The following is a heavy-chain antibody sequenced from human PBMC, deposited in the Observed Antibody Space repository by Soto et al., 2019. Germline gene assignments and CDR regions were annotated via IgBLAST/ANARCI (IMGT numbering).Heavy chain of an antibody. CDR2: IYYSGST. V-gene: IGHV4-30-4*01. J-gene: IGHJ6*02. D-gene: IGHD5-18*01. CDR1: GGSISSGDYY. Sequence: QVQLQESGPGLVKPSQTLSLTCTVSGGSISSGDYYWSWISQPPGKGLEWIGYIYYSGSTYYNPSLKSRVTISVDTSKNQFSLKLSSVTAADTAVYYCARATSTAMVNYYYYGMDVWGQGTTVTVSS. CDR3: ARATSTAMVNYYYYGMDV.